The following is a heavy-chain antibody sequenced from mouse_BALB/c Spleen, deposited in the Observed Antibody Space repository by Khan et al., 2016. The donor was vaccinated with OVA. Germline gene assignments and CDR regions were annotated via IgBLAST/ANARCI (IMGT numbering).Heavy chain of an antibody. V-gene: IGHV5-6*01. CDR1: GFTFSAYG. CDR3: ARHWVGVMDY. Sequence: EVELVESGGDLVKPGGSLKLSCAASGFTFSAYGMSWVRQTPDKRLEWVATISSGGTYTYYQDSVKGRFTISRDNAKTPLYLQMSSLRSEDTAMYYCARHWVGVMDYWGQGTSVTVSS. D-gene: IGHD1-1*01. J-gene: IGHJ4*01. CDR2: ISSGGTYT.